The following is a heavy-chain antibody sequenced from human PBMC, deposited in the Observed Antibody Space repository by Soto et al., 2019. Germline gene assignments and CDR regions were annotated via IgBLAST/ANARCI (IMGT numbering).Heavy chain of an antibody. V-gene: IGHV1-18*04. J-gene: IGHJ4*02. CDR3: ARVTSSWFGELLLDY. CDR2: ISAYNGNT. Sequence: ASVKVSCKASGYTFTGYYMHWVRQAPGQGLEWMGWISAYNGNTNYTQKLQGRVTMTTDTSTSTAYMEMRSLRSDDTAVYYCARVTSSWFGELLLDYWGQGTLVTVSS. CDR1: GYTFTGYY. D-gene: IGHD3-10*01.